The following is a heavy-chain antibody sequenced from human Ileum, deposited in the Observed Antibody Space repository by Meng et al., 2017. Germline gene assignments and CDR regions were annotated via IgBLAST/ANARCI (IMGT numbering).Heavy chain of an antibody. CDR1: GGSISGYF. V-gene: IGHV4-4*07. J-gene: IGHJ4*02. CDR2: LYTSGIT. Sequence: VPRQESGPGLVKPSETLSLPCTVSGGSISGYFWSWIRQPAGKGLEWIGRLYTSGITNYNPSLKSRVTMSVDTSKSQFSLNLTSVTAADTAIYYCAREKQQLGFDSWGQGTLVTVSS. D-gene: IGHD1-1*01. CDR3: AREKQQLGFDS.